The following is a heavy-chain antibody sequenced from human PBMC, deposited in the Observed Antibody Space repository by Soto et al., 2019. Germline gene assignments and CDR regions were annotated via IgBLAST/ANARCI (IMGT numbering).Heavy chain of an antibody. CDR2: MHYSGST. Sequence: QLQLQESGPGLVKPSETLSLTCTVSGDSVTISDYYWGWIRQPPGEGLEWIGSMHYSGSTYYNPSLKSRVTIYGDTSKKQFSLKLTSVTAADAAVYYCAAHDSGSYYAEYWGPGTLVTVSA. J-gene: IGHJ4*02. V-gene: IGHV4-39*01. CDR1: GDSVTISDYY. D-gene: IGHD3-22*01. CDR3: AAHDSGSYYAEY.